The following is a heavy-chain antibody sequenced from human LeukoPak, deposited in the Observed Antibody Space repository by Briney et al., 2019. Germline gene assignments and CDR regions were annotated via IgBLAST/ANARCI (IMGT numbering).Heavy chain of an antibody. Sequence: ASVKVSCKASGYTFTNYYIHWVRQAPGQGLEWMGIINSSGGSTRYAQKFQGRVTMTRDMSTSTVYMELSSLRPEDTAVYYCARGIHKRGTGTGFDYWGQGTLVTVSS. J-gene: IGHJ4*02. CDR2: INSSGGST. CDR1: GYTFTNYY. V-gene: IGHV1-46*01. CDR3: ARGIHKRGTGTGFDY. D-gene: IGHD1-1*01.